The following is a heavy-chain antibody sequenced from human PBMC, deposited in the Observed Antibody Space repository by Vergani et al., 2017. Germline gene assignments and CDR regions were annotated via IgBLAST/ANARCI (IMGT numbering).Heavy chain of an antibody. V-gene: IGHV3-21*01. CDR2: ISSSSSYI. Sequence: VQLVESGGGVVQPGRSLRLSCTSSGFTFSTYAMNWVRQAPGKGLEWVSSISSSSSYIYYADSVKGRFTISRDNAKNSLYLQMNSLRAEDTAVYYWARGGDCSSTSCYMGYYYYYMDVWGKGSTVTVSS. CDR1: GFTFSTYA. J-gene: IGHJ6*03. CDR3: ARGGDCSSTSCYMGYYYYYMDV. D-gene: IGHD2-2*02.